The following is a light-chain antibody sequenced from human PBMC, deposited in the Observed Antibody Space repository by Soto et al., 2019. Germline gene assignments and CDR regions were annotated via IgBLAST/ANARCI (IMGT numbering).Light chain of an antibody. J-gene: IGKJ1*01. V-gene: IGKV3-11*01. CDR3: HQRSTWPRT. CDR2: AAS. Sequence: EIVLTQSPATMSSSPGDRATISCRASQSVSSYLAWYQQKPGKAPKRLIYAASNRATGIPARFSGSGSGTDFTLTISSLEPEDFAVYYCHQRSTWPRTFGQGTKLEIK. CDR1: QSVSSY.